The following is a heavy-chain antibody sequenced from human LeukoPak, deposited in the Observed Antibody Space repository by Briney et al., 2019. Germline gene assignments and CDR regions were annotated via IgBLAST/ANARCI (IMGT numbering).Heavy chain of an antibody. Sequence: GGSLRLSCAASGFTFSSYWMSWVRQAPGKGLEWVANIKQDGSEKYYVDSVKGRFTISRDNAKNSLYLQMNSLRAEDTAVYYCARDLTVRCSGGSCYSAFDYWGQGTLVTVSS. CDR2: IKQDGSEK. CDR3: ARDLTVRCSGGSCYSAFDY. J-gene: IGHJ4*02. CDR1: GFTFSSYW. D-gene: IGHD2-15*01. V-gene: IGHV3-7*01.